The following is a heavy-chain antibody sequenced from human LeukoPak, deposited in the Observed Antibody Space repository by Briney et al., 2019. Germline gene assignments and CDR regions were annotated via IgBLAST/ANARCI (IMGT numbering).Heavy chain of an antibody. J-gene: IGHJ4*02. CDR2: INHSGST. CDR3: ASQAGIAVAGFDY. Sequence: PSETLSLTCAVYGGSFSGYYWSWIRQPPGKGLEWIGEINHSGSTNYNPSLKSRVTISVDTSKNQFSLKLSSVTAADTAVYYRASQAGIAVAGFDYWGQGTLVTVSS. CDR1: GGSFSGYY. V-gene: IGHV4-34*01. D-gene: IGHD6-19*01.